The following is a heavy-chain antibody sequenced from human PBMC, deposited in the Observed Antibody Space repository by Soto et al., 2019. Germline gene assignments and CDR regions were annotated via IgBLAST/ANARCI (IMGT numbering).Heavy chain of an antibody. CDR2: IYYSGNT. CDR1: GGSISSGDYY. V-gene: IGHV4-31*03. J-gene: IGHJ5*02. D-gene: IGHD6-6*01. Sequence: SETLSLTCSVSGGSISSGDYYWTWIRQHPGKGLEWIGYIYYSGNTYYSPSLQSRLSISVDTSKNQFSLKLYSVTAADTAMYYCARGSFYSSTSWLDPWGQGTLVTVSS. CDR3: ARGSFYSSTSWLDP.